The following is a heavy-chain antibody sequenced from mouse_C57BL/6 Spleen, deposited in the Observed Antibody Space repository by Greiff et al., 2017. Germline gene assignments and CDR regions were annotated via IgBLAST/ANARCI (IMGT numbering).Heavy chain of an antibody. J-gene: IGHJ3*01. CDR1: GYTFTSYW. V-gene: IGHV1-50*01. D-gene: IGHD1-1*02. CDR2: IDPSDSST. Sequence: VQLQQPGAELVKPGASVKLSCKASGYTFTSYWMQWVKQRPGQGLEWIGEIDPSDSSTNYNEKFKGKATLTVDTSSSTAYMQLSSLTSEDSAVYYCARGDYDGDWFAYWGQGTLVTVSA. CDR3: ARGDYDGDWFAY.